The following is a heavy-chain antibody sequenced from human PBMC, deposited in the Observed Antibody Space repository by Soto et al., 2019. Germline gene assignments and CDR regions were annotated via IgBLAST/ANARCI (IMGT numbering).Heavy chain of an antibody. CDR3: AKDGGDPYYYYGMDV. Sequence: EVQLLESGGGLVQPGGSLRLSCAASGFTFSSYAMSWVRQAPGKGLDWVSNISGSGGSTYYADSVKGRFTISRDNSKNTLHLQMNSLRAEDTAVYYCAKDGGDPYYYYGMDVWGQGTTVTVSS. V-gene: IGHV3-23*01. CDR1: GFTFSSYA. CDR2: ISGSGGST. D-gene: IGHD2-21*02. J-gene: IGHJ6*02.